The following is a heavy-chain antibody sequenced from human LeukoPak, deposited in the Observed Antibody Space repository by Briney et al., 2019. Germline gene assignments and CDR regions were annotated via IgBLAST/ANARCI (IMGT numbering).Heavy chain of an antibody. J-gene: IGHJ4*02. CDR3: ARNLNAGDDFWSGYTY. Sequence: SVKVSCKASGGTFSSYAISWVRQAPGQGLEWMGGIIPIFGTANYAQKFQGRVTITTDESTSTAYMELSSLRSEDTAVYYCARNLNAGDDFWSGYTYWGQGTLVTVSS. D-gene: IGHD3-3*01. CDR1: GGTFSSYA. V-gene: IGHV1-69*05. CDR2: IIPIFGTA.